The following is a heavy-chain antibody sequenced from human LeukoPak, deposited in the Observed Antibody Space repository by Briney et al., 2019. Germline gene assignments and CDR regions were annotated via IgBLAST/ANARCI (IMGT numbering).Heavy chain of an antibody. D-gene: IGHD4-11*01. V-gene: IGHV3-11*01. CDR1: GFTFSDYY. J-gene: IGHJ6*02. CDR3: ARDSTSNYVYYYYGMDV. CDR2: ISSSGSTI. Sequence: GGSLRLSCAASGFTFSDYYMSWIRRAPGKGLEWVSYISSSGSTIYYADSVKGRFTISRDNAKNSLYLQMNSLRAEDTAVYYCARDSTSNYVYYYYGMDVWGQGTTVTVSS.